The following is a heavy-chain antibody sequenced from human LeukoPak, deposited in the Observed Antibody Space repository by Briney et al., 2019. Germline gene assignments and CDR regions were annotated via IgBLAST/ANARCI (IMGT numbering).Heavy chain of an antibody. CDR2: IIPIFGTA. J-gene: IGHJ4*02. CDR1: GGTFIIYA. Sequence: SLRVSSKAPGGTFIIYAISWVRQAPGQGLEWMGGIIPIFGTANYAQKFQGRVTITADESTSTAYMELSSLRSEDTAVYYCARGRDLDYGGNSGSGYWGQGTLVTVSS. D-gene: IGHD4-23*01. CDR3: ARGRDLDYGGNSGSGY. V-gene: IGHV1-69*01.